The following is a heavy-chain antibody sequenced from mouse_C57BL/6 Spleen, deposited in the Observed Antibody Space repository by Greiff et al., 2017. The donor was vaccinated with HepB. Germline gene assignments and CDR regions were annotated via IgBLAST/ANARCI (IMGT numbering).Heavy chain of an antibody. D-gene: IGHD1-3*01. Sequence: QVHVKQSGAELVRPGASVTLSCKASGYTFTDYEMHWVKQTPVHGLEWIGAIDPETGGTAYNQKFKGKAILTADKSSSTAYMELRSLTSEDSAVYYCTRSGYKSWYFDGWGTGTTVTVAS. J-gene: IGHJ1*03. CDR1: GYTFTDYE. CDR3: TRSGYKSWYFDG. CDR2: IDPETGGT. V-gene: IGHV1-15*01.